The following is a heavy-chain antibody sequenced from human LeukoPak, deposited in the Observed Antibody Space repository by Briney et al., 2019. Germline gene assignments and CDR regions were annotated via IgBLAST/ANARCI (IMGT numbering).Heavy chain of an antibody. D-gene: IGHD3-3*01. CDR3: ARRAIYDFWSGYSDRSFDY. J-gene: IGHJ4*02. V-gene: IGHV4-34*01. Sequence: SETLSLTCAVYGGSFSGYYWSWMRQPPGKGLEWIGEINHSGSTNYNPSLRSRVTISVDTSKNQFSLKLSSVTAADTAVYYCARRAIYDFWSGYSDRSFDYWGQGTLVTVST. CDR2: INHSGST. CDR1: GGSFSGYY.